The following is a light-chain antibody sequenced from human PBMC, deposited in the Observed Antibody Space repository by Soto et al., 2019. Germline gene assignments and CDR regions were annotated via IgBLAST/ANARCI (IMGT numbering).Light chain of an antibody. CDR1: QSVSSSY. J-gene: IGKJ2*01. V-gene: IGKV3-20*01. CDR3: QQYGSSPGT. Sequence: EIVLTQSPGTLSLSPGDRATLSCRASQSVSSSYLAWYQQKPGQAPRLLIYGASIRDTGIPDRFSGSGSGTDFTLTISSLEPEDFAVYYCQQYGSSPGTFGQGTKLEIK. CDR2: GAS.